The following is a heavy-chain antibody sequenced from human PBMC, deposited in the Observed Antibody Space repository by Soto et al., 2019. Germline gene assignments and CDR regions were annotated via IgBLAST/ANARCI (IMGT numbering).Heavy chain of an antibody. CDR2: ISGSGSTI. Sequence: QVQLVESGGGLVKPGGSLRLSCAASGFSFTAYYMSWIRQAPGKGLEWVSDISGSGSTISYADSVKGRFIISRDNTKNSLYLQMNSLRADDTAVFYCARRDIMIRGLDSWGQGTLVTVSS. D-gene: IGHD3-10*01. CDR3: ARRDIMIRGLDS. V-gene: IGHV3-11*01. CDR1: GFSFTAYY. J-gene: IGHJ4*02.